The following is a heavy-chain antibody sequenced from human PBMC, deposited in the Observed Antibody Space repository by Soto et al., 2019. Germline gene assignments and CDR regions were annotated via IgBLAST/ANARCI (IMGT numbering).Heavy chain of an antibody. D-gene: IGHD1-20*01. Sequence: GASVKVSCKASGYTFTSYAMHCVRQAPGQRLEWMGWINAGNGNTKYSQKFQGRVTITRDTSASTAYMELSSLRSEDTAVYYCARGGITGKLTNFDYWGQGTLVTSPQ. CDR1: GYTFTSYA. CDR2: INAGNGNT. V-gene: IGHV1-3*01. J-gene: IGHJ4*02. CDR3: ARGGITGKLTNFDY.